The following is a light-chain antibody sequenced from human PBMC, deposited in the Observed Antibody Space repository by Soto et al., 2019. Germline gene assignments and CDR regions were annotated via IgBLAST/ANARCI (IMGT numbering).Light chain of an antibody. CDR3: SSYTTNNSPHV. J-gene: IGLJ1*01. CDR2: EVS. V-gene: IGLV2-14*01. CDR1: SSDVGGFNY. Sequence: QSALTHPASVSGSPGQSITISCTGTSSDVGGFNYVSWYQQYPGKAPKLIIYEVSNRPSGVSSRFSGSKSGNTASLIISGLQAEDEADYYCSSYTTNNSPHVFGAGTKVTVL.